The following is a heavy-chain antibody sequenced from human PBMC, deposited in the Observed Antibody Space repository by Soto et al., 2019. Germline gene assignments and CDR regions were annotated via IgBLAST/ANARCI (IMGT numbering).Heavy chain of an antibody. V-gene: IGHV3-74*01. CDR2: INGDGGST. CDR1: GFTFSNYW. J-gene: IGHJ6*02. Sequence: HPGGSLRLSCAASGFTFSNYWMHWVRQAPGKGLVWVSRINGDGGSTTYADSVKGRFTISRDNAKNTLYLQMNNLRAEDTAVYYCAREGGNYFYGMDVWGQGTTVTVS. CDR3: AREGGNYFYGMDV.